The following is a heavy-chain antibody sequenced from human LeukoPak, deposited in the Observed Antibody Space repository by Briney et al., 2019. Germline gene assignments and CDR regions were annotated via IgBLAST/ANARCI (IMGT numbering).Heavy chain of an antibody. Sequence: GASVKVSCEASGYTFTSYGVSWVRQAPGQGLEWMGWISPHNGNTNYAQKLQGRVTMTTDTSTSTAYMELRSLRSDDTAVYFCARAPLSSSSSGKVYYYYYGMDVWGQGTTVTVSS. D-gene: IGHD6-13*01. CDR3: ARAPLSSSSSGKVYYYYYGMDV. CDR2: ISPHNGNT. CDR1: GYTFTSYG. J-gene: IGHJ6*02. V-gene: IGHV1-18*01.